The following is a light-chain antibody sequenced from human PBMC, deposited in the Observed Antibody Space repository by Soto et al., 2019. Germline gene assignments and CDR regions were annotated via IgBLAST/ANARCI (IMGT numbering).Light chain of an antibody. CDR2: NAS. V-gene: IGKV1-5*01. CDR1: QSIGWY. Sequence: DIQLTQSPSTLSAAVGDRVTIACRASQSIGWYLAWHQQKPGKAPKVLIWNASSLHSGVPSRFRGSGSGTDFTLTISRLQPDDFAPYYCQQYHEYSTWTFGPGTKVEV. CDR3: QQYHEYSTWT. J-gene: IGKJ1*01.